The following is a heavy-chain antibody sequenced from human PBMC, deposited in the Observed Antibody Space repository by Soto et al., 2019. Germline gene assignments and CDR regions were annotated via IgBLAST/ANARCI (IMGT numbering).Heavy chain of an antibody. V-gene: IGHV3-23*01. J-gene: IGHJ4*02. CDR1: GFTFSSYA. Sequence: EVQLLESGGGLVQPGGSLRLSCVPSGFTFSSYAMSWVRQAPGKGLEWVSAISGSGGSTYYADSVKGRFTISRDNSKKTLYLQVNSLRPDGTAVYYFAKLGIAGSGIMDCWGQGTLVTVSS. CDR2: ISGSGGST. D-gene: IGHD6-19*01. CDR3: AKLGIAGSGIMDC.